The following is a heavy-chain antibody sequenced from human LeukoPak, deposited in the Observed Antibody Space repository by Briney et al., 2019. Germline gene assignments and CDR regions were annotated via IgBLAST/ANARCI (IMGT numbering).Heavy chain of an antibody. V-gene: IGHV3-9*01. J-gene: IGHJ4*02. CDR3: AKANIAVAGELFDY. D-gene: IGHD6-19*01. CDR2: ISWNSGSI. CDR1: GFTFDDYA. Sequence: GGSLRLSCAASGFTFDDYAMPWVRQAPGKGLEWVSGISWNSGSIGYADSVKGRFTISRDNAKNSLYLQMNSLRAEDTALYYCAKANIAVAGELFDYWGQRTLVTVSS.